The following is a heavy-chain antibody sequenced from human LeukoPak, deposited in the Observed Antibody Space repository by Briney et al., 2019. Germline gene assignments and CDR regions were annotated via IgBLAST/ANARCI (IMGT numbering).Heavy chain of an antibody. V-gene: IGHV3-21*01. CDR1: GFTFSSYS. D-gene: IGHD3-22*01. J-gene: IGHJ4*02. CDR3: ARSITMIVVVITTLFDY. Sequence: GGSLRLSCAASGFTFSSYSMNWVRQAPGKGLEWVSSISSSSSYIYYADSVKGRFTISRDNAKNSLYLQMNSLRAEDTAVYYCARSITMIVVVITTLFDYWGQGTLVTVSS. CDR2: ISSSSSYI.